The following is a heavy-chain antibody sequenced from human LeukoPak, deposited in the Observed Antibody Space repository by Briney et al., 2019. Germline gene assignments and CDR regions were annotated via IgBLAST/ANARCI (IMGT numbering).Heavy chain of an antibody. J-gene: IGHJ3*02. V-gene: IGHV1-3*01. Sequence: ASVKVSCKASGYTFTSYAMHWVRQAPGQRLEWMGWINAGNGNTKYSQKFQGRVTITRDTSASTAYMELSSLRSEDTAVYYCARDTPIAAAEGNAFDIWGRGTMVTVSS. CDR1: GYTFTSYA. D-gene: IGHD6-13*01. CDR2: INAGNGNT. CDR3: ARDTPIAAAEGNAFDI.